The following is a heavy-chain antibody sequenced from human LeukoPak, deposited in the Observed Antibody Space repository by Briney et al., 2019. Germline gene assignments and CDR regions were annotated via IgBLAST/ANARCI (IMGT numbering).Heavy chain of an antibody. D-gene: IGHD6-6*01. CDR2: IYYSGST. Sequence: SETLSLTCTVSGGSISSYYWSWIWQPPGKGLEWIGYIYYSGSTNYNPSLKSRVTISVDTSKNQFSLKLSSVTAADTAVYYCARGVKIEYSSSSRNWYFDLWGRGTLVTVS. J-gene: IGHJ2*01. V-gene: IGHV4-59*08. CDR1: GGSISSYY. CDR3: ARGVKIEYSSSSRNWYFDL.